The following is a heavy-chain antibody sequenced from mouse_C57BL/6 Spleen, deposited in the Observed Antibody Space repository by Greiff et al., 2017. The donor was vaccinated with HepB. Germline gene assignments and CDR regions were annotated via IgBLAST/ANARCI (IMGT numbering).Heavy chain of an antibody. J-gene: IGHJ4*01. CDR3: ARRAYYYGSSPDYAMDY. CDR1: GYTFTSYW. Sequence: QVQLQQSGTELVKPGASVKLSCKASGYTFTSYWMHWVKQRPGQGLEWIGNINPSNGGTNYNEKFKSKATLTVDKSSSTAYMQLSSLTSEDSAVYYCARRAYYYGSSPDYAMDYWGQGTSVTVSS. V-gene: IGHV1-53*01. CDR2: INPSNGGT. D-gene: IGHD1-1*01.